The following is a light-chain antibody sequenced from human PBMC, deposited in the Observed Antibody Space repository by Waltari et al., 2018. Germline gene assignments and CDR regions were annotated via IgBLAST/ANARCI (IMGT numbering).Light chain of an antibody. CDR2: KAS. Sequence: DIQMTQSPSTLSASVGDRVTITSRASQSISNWLAWYQQKPGKAPKLLIYKASSLESGVPSRFSGSGSVTEFTLTISSLQPDDFASYYCQQYNSYSGTFGLGTKVEIK. V-gene: IGKV1-5*03. J-gene: IGKJ1*01. CDR1: QSISNW. CDR3: QQYNSYSGT.